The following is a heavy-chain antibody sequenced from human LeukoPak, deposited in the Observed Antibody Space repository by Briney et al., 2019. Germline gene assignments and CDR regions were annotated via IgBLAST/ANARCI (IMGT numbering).Heavy chain of an antibody. CDR3: ARDYLVVPVAMWRFDP. V-gene: IGHV3-21*01. J-gene: IGHJ5*02. Sequence: GGSLRLSCAASGFTFSSYSMNWVRQAPGKGLEWVSSISSSGSNMFYADSVKGRFTVSRDNAKNSLYLQMNSLRAEDTALYYCARDYLVVPVAMWRFDPRGQGTLVTVSS. CDR1: GFTFSSYS. D-gene: IGHD2-2*01. CDR2: ISSSGSNM.